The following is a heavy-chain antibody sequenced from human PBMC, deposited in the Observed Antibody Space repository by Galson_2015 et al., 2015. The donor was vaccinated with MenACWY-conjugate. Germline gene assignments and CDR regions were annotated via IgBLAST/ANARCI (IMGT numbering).Heavy chain of an antibody. CDR3: ARGKFYGDFDY. Sequence: SETLSLTCTVHGGSLSGFCWTWIRQPPGKGLEWIGDINYSRTTNSPSYNPSLDSRVTISLDTSKSQFSLKLTSVSPADTAVYYCARGKFYGDFDYWGQGTLVAVSS. J-gene: IGHJ4*02. CDR1: GGSLSGFC. D-gene: IGHD4-17*01. V-gene: IGHV4-34*01. CDR2: INYSRTT.